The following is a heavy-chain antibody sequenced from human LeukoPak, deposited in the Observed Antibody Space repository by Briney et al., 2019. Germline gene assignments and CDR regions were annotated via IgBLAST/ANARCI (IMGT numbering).Heavy chain of an antibody. CDR1: GYSFTGYY. CDR3: AGLSGYDPYYFDY. J-gene: IGHJ4*02. Sequence: RASVKVSCTASGYSFTGYYMHWVRQAPGQGLEWMGRINPNSGGTDYAQKFQGRVTMTRDTSISTAYMELSRLTSDDTAVYYCAGLSGYDPYYFDYWGQGTLVAVSS. CDR2: INPNSGGT. D-gene: IGHD5-12*01. V-gene: IGHV1-2*06.